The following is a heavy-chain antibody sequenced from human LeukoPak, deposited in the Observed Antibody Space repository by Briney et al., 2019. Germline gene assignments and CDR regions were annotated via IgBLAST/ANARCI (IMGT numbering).Heavy chain of an antibody. J-gene: IGHJ4*02. V-gene: IGHV3-48*03. D-gene: IGHD5-24*01. Sequence: PGGSLRLSCAASGFTFSTYEINWVRQAPGKGLEWLSHISTSGSSIHYADSVKGRFTISRDNSKNTLYLQMNSLIAEDTAVYYCAKSGYNRFDYWGQGTLVTVSS. CDR1: GFTFSTYE. CDR2: ISTSGSSI. CDR3: AKSGYNRFDY.